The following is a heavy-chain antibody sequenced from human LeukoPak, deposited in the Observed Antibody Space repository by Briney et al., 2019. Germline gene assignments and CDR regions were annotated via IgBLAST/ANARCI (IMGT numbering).Heavy chain of an antibody. CDR1: GFTFNNYA. D-gene: IGHD6-19*01. V-gene: IGHV3-64*01. J-gene: IGHJ5*01. Sequence: PGGSLRLSCVASGFTFNNYAMHWVRQAPGKGPEYVSAISSNGDSTFYANSVKGRFSISRDNSKNTLYLQMGSLRSEDTAVYYCARRSPRDGSGWLDSWGQGTLVTVSS. CDR2: ISSNGDST. CDR3: ARRSPRDGSGWLDS.